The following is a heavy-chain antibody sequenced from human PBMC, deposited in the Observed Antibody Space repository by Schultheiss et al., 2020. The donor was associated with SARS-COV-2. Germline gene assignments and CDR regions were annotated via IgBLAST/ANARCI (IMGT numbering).Heavy chain of an antibody. CDR3: TTGARMWGGSGY. CDR2: IKSKTDGGTT. D-gene: IGHD1-26*01. Sequence: GESLKISCAASGFTFSNAWMSWVRQAPGKGLEWVGRIKSKTDGGTTDYAAPVKGRFTISRDDSKNTLYLQMNSLKTEDTAVYYCTTGARMWGGSGYWGQGTLVTVSS. J-gene: IGHJ4*02. V-gene: IGHV3-15*01. CDR1: GFTFSNAW.